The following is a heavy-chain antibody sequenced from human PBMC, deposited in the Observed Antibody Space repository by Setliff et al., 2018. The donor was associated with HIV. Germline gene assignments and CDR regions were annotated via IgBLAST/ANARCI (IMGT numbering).Heavy chain of an antibody. J-gene: IGHJ5*02. D-gene: IGHD3-16*01. V-gene: IGHV7-4-1*02. CDR3: ARWGSSQVLDP. Sequence: ASVKVSCKASGYTLTRDAMNWVRQAPGQGLEWMGWINTITGNPTYAQGFIGRFVFSVDTSVNTAYLEINSLKAEDTAVYYCARWGSSQVLDPWGQGTLVTVSS. CDR1: GYTLTRDA. CDR2: INTITGNP.